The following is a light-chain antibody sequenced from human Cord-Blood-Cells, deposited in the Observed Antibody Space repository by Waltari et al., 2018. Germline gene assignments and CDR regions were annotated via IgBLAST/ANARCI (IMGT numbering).Light chain of an antibody. Sequence: QSALTQPASVSGSPGQSITISCTGTSSDVGGYNYVSWYQQHPGKAPKLMIYDGSNRPSGVSNRFSGSKSGNTASRTISGLQAEDEADYYCSSYTSSSTLFGGGTKLTVL. J-gene: IGLJ2*01. V-gene: IGLV2-14*01. CDR1: SSDVGGYNY. CDR3: SSYTSSSTL. CDR2: DGS.